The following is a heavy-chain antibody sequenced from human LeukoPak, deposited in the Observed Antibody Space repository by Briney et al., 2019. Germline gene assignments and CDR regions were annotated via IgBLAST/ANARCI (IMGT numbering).Heavy chain of an antibody. CDR3: ARDLTSSARSDAFDI. CDR1: GGSISSYY. Sequence: SETLSLTCTVSGGSISSYYWSWIRQPAGKGLEWIGRIYTSGSTNYNPSLKSRVTMSVDTSKNQFSLKLSSVTAADTAVYYCARDLTSSARSDAFDIWGQGTMVTASS. D-gene: IGHD3-10*01. CDR2: IYTSGST. V-gene: IGHV4-4*07. J-gene: IGHJ3*02.